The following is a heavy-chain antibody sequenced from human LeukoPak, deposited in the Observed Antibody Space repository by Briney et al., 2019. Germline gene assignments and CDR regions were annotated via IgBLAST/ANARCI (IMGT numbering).Heavy chain of an antibody. Sequence: PSETLSLTCTVSGGSININTYYWGWIRQPPGKGLEWIGSIYYSGSTYYNPSLKSRVTISVDTSKNQFSLKLSSVTAADTAVYYCARDRGTWNDDGFDYWGQGTLVTVSS. CDR3: ARDRGTWNDDGFDY. V-gene: IGHV4-39*07. J-gene: IGHJ4*02. D-gene: IGHD1-1*01. CDR1: GGSININTYY. CDR2: IYYSGST.